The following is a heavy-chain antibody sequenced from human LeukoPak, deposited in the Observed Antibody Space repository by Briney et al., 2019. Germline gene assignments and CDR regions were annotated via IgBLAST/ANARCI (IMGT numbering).Heavy chain of an antibody. CDR1: GFTFSSYW. V-gene: IGHV3-7*03. CDR2: IKQDGSKK. CDR3: AKDRSLRLGEFNY. J-gene: IGHJ4*02. Sequence: PGGSLRLSCAASGFTFSSYWMSWVRQAPGKGLEWVANIKQDGSKKYYVDSVKGRFTISRDNSKNTLYLQMNSLRAEDTAVYYCAKDRSLRLGEFNYWGQGTLVTVSS. D-gene: IGHD3-16*01.